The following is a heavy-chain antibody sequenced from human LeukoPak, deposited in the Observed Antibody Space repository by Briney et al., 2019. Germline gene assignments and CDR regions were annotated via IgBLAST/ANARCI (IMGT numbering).Heavy chain of an antibody. Sequence: GGSLGLSCAASGFTFSDHIMNWVRQLPGKRLEWVAYVSGSGSTVYYADSVKGRFTISRDNGKSSLYLQMNSLRVEDMALYYCVRQFASWGQGTLVTVSS. CDR2: VSGSGSTV. V-gene: IGHV3-48*01. J-gene: IGHJ4*02. CDR1: GFTFSDHI. CDR3: VRQFAS.